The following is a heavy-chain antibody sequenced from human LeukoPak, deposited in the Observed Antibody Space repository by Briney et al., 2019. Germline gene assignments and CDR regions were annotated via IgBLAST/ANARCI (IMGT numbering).Heavy chain of an antibody. CDR1: GGTFNSYA. CDR3: ARDRGYCSSTSCYLPRVRLDY. D-gene: IGHD2-2*01. Sequence: SVTVSYKASGGTFNSYAISWVRQAPGQGLKGMGWIIPIFGTANYAQKFEGRVTTTADESASTAYMELSSQRSKDTAVYYCARDRGYCSSTSCYLPRVRLDYWGQGTLVTVSS. CDR2: IIPIFGTA. V-gene: IGHV1-69*01. J-gene: IGHJ4*02.